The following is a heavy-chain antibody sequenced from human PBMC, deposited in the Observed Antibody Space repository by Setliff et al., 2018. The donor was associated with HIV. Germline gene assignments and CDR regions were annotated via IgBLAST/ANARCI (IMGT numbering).Heavy chain of an antibody. J-gene: IGHJ4*02. Sequence: ASVKVSCKASGFTFTDYGFSWVRQAPGQGLEWMGWIGSYEHNINYAQKFRDRVILTKDTSTTTVYMELMSLRFDDTAIYYCARDRGYGVDTFDFWGQGTQVTVSS. CDR1: GFTFTDYG. D-gene: IGHD4-17*01. CDR3: ARDRGYGVDTFDF. V-gene: IGHV1-18*01. CDR2: IGSYEHNI.